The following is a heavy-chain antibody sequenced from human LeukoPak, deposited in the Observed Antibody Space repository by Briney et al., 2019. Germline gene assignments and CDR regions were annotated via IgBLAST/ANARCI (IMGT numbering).Heavy chain of an antibody. CDR2: VYYSGST. CDR1: GGSISSGSFY. CDR3: VRDKTFEVVNFFDS. V-gene: IGHV4-39*07. J-gene: IGHJ4*02. Sequence: PSETLSLTCTVSGGSISSGSFYWGWIRQPPGKGLEWIGSVYYSGSTYYNPSLGSRLTMSRDTSKNQFSLKLSSVTAADTAIYYCVRDKTFEVVNFFDSWGQGTLVTVSS. D-gene: IGHD3-3*01.